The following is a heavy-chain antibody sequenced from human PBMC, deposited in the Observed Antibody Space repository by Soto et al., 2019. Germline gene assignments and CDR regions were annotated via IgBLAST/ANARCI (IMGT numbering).Heavy chain of an antibody. CDR1: GFTFSNYS. CDR2: ISSSSSYI. D-gene: IGHD5-12*01. CDR3: AREVGGYDSPFDY. J-gene: IGHJ4*02. Sequence: GGSLRLSCAASGFTFSNYSMNWVRQAPGKGLEWVSSISSSSSYIYYADSVKGRFTISRDNAKNSLSLQMNSLRAEDTAVYYCAREVGGYDSPFDYWGQGTLVTVSS. V-gene: IGHV3-21*01.